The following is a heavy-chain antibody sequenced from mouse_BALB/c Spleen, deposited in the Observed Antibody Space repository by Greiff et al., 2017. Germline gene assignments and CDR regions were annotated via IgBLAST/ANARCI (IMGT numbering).Heavy chain of an antibody. J-gene: IGHJ3*01. CDR3: ARSPYGNYFAY. CDR1: GYAFTNYL. D-gene: IGHD2-1*01. Sequence: VQRVESGAELVRPGTSVKVSCKASGYAFTNYLIEWVKQRPGQGLEWIGVINPGSGGTNYNEKFKGKATLTADKSSSTAYMQLSSLTSDDSAVYFCARSPYGNYFAYWGQGTLVTVSA. CDR2: INPGSGGT. V-gene: IGHV1-54*01.